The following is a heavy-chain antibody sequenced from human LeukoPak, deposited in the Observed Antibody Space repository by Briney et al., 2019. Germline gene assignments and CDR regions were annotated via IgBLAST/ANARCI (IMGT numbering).Heavy chain of an antibody. V-gene: IGHV4-39*07. CDR2: IYYSGST. D-gene: IGHD3-10*01. Sequence: PSETLSLTCTVSGGSISSSSYYWGWIRQPPGKGLEWIGSIYYSGSTYYNPSLKSRVTISVDTSKNQFSLKLSSVTAADTAVYYCARGRSKLEVRGVIHDYWGQGTLVTVSS. CDR3: ARGRSKLEVRGVIHDY. J-gene: IGHJ4*02. CDR1: GGSISSSSYY.